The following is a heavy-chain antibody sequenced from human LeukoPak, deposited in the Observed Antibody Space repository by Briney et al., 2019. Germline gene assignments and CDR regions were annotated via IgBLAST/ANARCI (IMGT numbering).Heavy chain of an antibody. CDR2: IIPIFGTA. CDR1: GGTFSSYA. V-gene: IGHV1-69*13. D-gene: IGHD3-3*01. J-gene: IGHJ6*02. Sequence: SVKVSCKASGGTFSSYAISWVRQAPGQGLEWMGGIIPIFGTANYAQKFQGRVTITADESTSTAYMELSSLRSEDTAVYYCARIPINYDFWSGYLPWGYYYGMDVWGQGTTVTVSS. CDR3: ARIPINYDFWSGYLPWGYYYGMDV.